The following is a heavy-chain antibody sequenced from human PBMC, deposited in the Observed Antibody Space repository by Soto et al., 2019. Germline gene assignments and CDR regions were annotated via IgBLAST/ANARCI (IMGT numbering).Heavy chain of an antibody. D-gene: IGHD6-13*01. CDR1: GYTFTSYA. Sequence: ASVKVSCKASGYTFTSYAMHWVRQAPGQRLEWMGWINAGNGTANYAQKFQGRVTITADESTSTAYMELSSLRSEDTAVYYCARAGPSIAAAGPYYYYYYGMDVWGQGTTVTVSS. CDR2: INAGNGTA. V-gene: IGHV1-3*01. CDR3: ARAGPSIAAAGPYYYYYYGMDV. J-gene: IGHJ6*02.